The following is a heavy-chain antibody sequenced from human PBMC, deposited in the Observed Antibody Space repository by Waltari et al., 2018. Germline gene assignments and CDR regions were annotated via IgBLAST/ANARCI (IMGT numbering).Heavy chain of an antibody. J-gene: IGHJ4*02. CDR3: ARLIAADFDY. CDR2: IKSDGSST. Sequence: EVQLVESGGGLVQPGGSLRLSCAASGFPFSSYWMHWVRQAPGKGLVWVSRIKSDGSSTSYADSVKGRFTISRDNAKNTLYLQMNSLRAEDTAVYYCARLIAADFDYWGQGTMVTVSS. D-gene: IGHD6-13*01. CDR1: GFPFSSYW. V-gene: IGHV3-74*01.